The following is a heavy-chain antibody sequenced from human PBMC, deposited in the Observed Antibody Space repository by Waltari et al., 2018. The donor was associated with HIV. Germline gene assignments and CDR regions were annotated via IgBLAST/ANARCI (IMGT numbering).Heavy chain of an antibody. D-gene: IGHD3-22*01. V-gene: IGHV3-23*04. J-gene: IGHJ3*02. CDR3: AKVRLSSGYYPFDAFDI. Sequence: EEQLVESGGGLVQPGGSLRLSCSASGFTFSSYAMSWVPQAPGMGLEWVSAISGSGGSTYYADSVKGRFTISRDNSKNTLYLQMNSLRAEDTAVYYCAKVRLSSGYYPFDAFDIWGQGTMVTVSS. CDR2: ISGSGGST. CDR1: GFTFSSYA.